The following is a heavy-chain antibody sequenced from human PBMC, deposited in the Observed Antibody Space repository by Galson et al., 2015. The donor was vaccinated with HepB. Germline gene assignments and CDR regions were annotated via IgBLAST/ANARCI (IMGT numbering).Heavy chain of an antibody. CDR2: INTNTGNP. J-gene: IGHJ6*02. CDR3: ARDYRYTGMDV. D-gene: IGHD3-16*02. CDR1: RYTFTSYA. Sequence: SVKVSCKASRYTFTSYAMNWVRQAPGQGLEWMGWINTNTGNPTYAQGFTGRFVFSLDTSVSTAYLRISSLKAEDAAVYYCARDYRYTGMDVWGQGTTVTVSS. V-gene: IGHV7-4-1*02.